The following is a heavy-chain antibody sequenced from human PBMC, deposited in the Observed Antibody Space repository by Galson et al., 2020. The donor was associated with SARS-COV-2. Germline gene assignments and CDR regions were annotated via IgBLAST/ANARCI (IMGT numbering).Heavy chain of an antibody. V-gene: IGHV3-64D*08. CDR3: FQSSGWALRSSWNFDY. CDR2: INNDGDIA. CDR1: GFTLSHYP. Sequence: GESLKISCSASGFTLSHYPMHWVRQAPGKGLQYLAVINNDGDIADYADSVKGRFTISRDNSRNTLYLQMSSLRAEDTAVYYCFQSSGWALRSSWNFDYWGQGILVTVSS. J-gene: IGHJ4*02. D-gene: IGHD6-25*01.